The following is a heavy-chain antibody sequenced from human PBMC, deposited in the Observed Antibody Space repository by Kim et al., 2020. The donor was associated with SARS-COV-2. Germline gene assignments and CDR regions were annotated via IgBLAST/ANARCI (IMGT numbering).Heavy chain of an antibody. J-gene: IGHJ4*02. CDR2: IYHSGST. CDR1: GYSISSGYY. D-gene: IGHD3-9*01. Sequence: SETLSLTCTVSGYSISSGYYWGWIRQPPGKGLEWIGSIYHSGSTYYNPSLKSRVTISVDTSKNQFSLKLSSVTAADTAVYYCARRDSNYDILTGCYSQFDYWGQGTLVTVSS. V-gene: IGHV4-38-2*02. CDR3: ARRDSNYDILTGCYSQFDY.